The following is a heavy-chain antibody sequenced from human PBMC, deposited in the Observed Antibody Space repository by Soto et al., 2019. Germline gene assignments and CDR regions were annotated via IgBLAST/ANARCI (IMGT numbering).Heavy chain of an antibody. CDR3: VMITFGGVIGPDWYFDL. J-gene: IGHJ2*01. D-gene: IGHD3-16*02. V-gene: IGHV1-69*06. Sequence: QVQLVQSGAEVKKPGSSVKVSCKASGGTFSSYAISWVRQAPGQGLEWMGGIIPIFGTANYAQKFQGRVTITEDKSTTTAYMGLSSLRSEHTAVYYCVMITFGGVIGPDWYFDLWGRRTLVTVSS. CDR2: IIPIFGTA. CDR1: GGTFSSYA.